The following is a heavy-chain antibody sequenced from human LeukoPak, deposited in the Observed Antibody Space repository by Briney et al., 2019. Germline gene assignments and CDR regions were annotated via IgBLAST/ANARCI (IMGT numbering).Heavy chain of an antibody. J-gene: IGHJ4*02. V-gene: IGHV4-59*08. CDR1: GGSISTYY. CDR2: VYYSGIT. CDR3: ARRLAVTGRYYFDY. Sequence: SETLSLTCSVSGGSISTYYWSWIRHPPGKGLEWIGYVYYSGITNYNPSLKSRITISVDTSKNQFSLKLSSVTAADTAVYYCARRLAVTGRYYFDYWGQGTLVTVSS. D-gene: IGHD6-19*01.